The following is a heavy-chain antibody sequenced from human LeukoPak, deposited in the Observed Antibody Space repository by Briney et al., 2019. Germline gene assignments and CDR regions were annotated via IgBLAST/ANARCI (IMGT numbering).Heavy chain of an antibody. J-gene: IGHJ4*02. CDR3: ARGGFYGHPFDF. Sequence: SETLSLTCTVSGGSISDSIYYWGWIRQPPGKGLEWIGSIYYSGTTYYSPSLESRVTISVDTSNNQVSLNLNSVTAADTAIYFCARGGFYGHPFDFGGQGTLVTVSS. CDR2: IYYSGTT. D-gene: IGHD3-10*01. CDR1: GGSISDSIYY. V-gene: IGHV4-39*07.